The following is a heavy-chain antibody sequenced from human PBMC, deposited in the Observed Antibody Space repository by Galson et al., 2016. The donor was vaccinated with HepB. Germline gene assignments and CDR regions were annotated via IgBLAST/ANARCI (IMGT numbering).Heavy chain of an antibody. V-gene: IGHV1-46*01. CDR2: INPSGGST. Sequence: SVKVSCKASGYTFTSYYMHWVRQAPGQGLEWMGIINPSGGSTSYAQNFQGRVTMTRDTSTSTVYMELSSLRSEDSAMYYCPREGATSIGGFGYWGQGTLVTVSS. D-gene: IGHD1-26*01. CDR1: GYTFTSYY. J-gene: IGHJ4*02. CDR3: PREGATSIGGFGY.